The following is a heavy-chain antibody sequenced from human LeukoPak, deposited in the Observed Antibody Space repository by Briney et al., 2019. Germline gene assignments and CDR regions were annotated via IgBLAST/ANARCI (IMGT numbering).Heavy chain of an antibody. D-gene: IGHD3-10*01. CDR3: ARDVITMGRGVMNVVYYYGMDV. V-gene: IGHV4-61*01. CDR2: IYYSGST. Sequence: PSETLSLTCAVSVGSLSRNSYYWGWIRQPPGKGLEWIGYIYYSGSTNYNPSLKSRVTISVDTSKNQFSLKLSSVTAADTAVYYCARDVITMGRGVMNVVYYYGMDVWGQGTTVTVSS. CDR1: VGSLSRNSYY. J-gene: IGHJ6*02.